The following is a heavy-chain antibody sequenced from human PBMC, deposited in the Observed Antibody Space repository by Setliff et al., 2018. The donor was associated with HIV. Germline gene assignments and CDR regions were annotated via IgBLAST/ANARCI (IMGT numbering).Heavy chain of an antibody. CDR2: IQYDGRKN. J-gene: IGHJ4*02. CDR3: AKDQGRVNDH. V-gene: IGHV3-30*02. Sequence: GGSLRLSCAASGFTFSYFGMHWARQAPGKGLEWVAFIQYDGRKNNYADSVKGRFTISRDNSRNTVFLQMNNLRTEDTAVYYCAKDQGRVNDHWGMGTLVTVSS. CDR1: GFTFSYFG. D-gene: IGHD3-16*01.